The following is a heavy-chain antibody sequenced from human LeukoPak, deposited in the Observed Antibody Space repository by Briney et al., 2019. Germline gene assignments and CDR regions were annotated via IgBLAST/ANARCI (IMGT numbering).Heavy chain of an antibody. J-gene: IGHJ2*01. V-gene: IGHV4-59*01. D-gene: IGHD2-21*02. CDR2: IYYSGST. CDR1: GGSISNYY. Sequence: SETLSLTCTVSGGSISNYYWSWIRQPPGKGLEWIGYIYYSGSTNYNPSLKSRVTISVDTSKNLFSLKLSSVTAADTAVYYCARSSYCNGDCYSGYWYFALRGRGTLVTVSS. CDR3: ARSSYCNGDCYSGYWYFAL.